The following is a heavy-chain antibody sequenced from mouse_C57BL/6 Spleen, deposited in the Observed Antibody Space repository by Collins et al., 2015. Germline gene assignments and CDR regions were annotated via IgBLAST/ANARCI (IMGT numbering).Heavy chain of an antibody. CDR1: GYTFTSYW. CDR2: IHPNSGST. V-gene: IGHV1-64*01. CDR3: ARYHYGSSLWYFDV. D-gene: IGHD1-1*01. J-gene: IGHJ1*03. Sequence: QVQLQQPGAELVKPGASVKLSCKASGYTFTSYWMHWVKQRPGQGLEWIGMIHPNSGSTNYNEKFKSKATLTVDKSSSTAYMQLSSLTSEDSAVYYCARYHYGSSLWYFDVWGTGTTVTVSS.